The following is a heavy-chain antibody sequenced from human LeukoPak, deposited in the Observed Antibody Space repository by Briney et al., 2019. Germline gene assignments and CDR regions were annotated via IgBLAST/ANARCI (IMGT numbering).Heavy chain of an antibody. CDR1: GGSINGYY. D-gene: IGHD4-17*01. Sequence: SETLSLTCTVSGGSINGYYWSWIRQPPGKGLEWIGYVYCSASTNYSPSLKSRVTISVDTSKKQFSLRLSSVTAAETAVYYCARGIMTTVPTFDYWGQGTLVTVSS. J-gene: IGHJ4*02. CDR3: ARGIMTTVPTFDY. CDR2: VYCSAST. V-gene: IGHV4-59*01.